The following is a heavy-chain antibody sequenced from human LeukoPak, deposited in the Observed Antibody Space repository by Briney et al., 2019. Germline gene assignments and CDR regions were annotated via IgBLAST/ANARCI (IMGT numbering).Heavy chain of an antibody. CDR3: AKDAPIVVVPAAVDY. J-gene: IGHJ4*02. D-gene: IGHD2-2*01. Sequence: GGSLRLSCTASGFTFSAYAMMWVRQAPGKGPEWVSAIRGGGGSAFYADSVKGRFTISRDNSKYTLFLQMNSLRAEDTAVYYCAKDAPIVVVPAAVDYWGQGTLVTVSS. CDR2: IRGGGGSA. CDR1: GFTFSAYA. V-gene: IGHV3-23*01.